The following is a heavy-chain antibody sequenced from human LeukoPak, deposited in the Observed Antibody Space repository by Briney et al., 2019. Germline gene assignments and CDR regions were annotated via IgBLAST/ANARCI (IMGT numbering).Heavy chain of an antibody. Sequence: GSLRLSCAASGFTFSSYWMSWVRQAPGKGLEWIGEINHSGSTNYNPSLKSRVTISVDTSKNQFSLKLSSVTAADTAVYYRARVEGSGTNNWFDPWGQGTLVTVSS. CDR3: ARVEGSGTNNWFDP. V-gene: IGHV4-34*01. CDR1: GFTFSSYW. J-gene: IGHJ5*02. CDR2: INHSGST. D-gene: IGHD3-10*01.